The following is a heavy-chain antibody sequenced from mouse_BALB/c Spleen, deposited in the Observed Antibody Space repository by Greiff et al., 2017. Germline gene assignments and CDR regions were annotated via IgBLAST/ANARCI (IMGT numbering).Heavy chain of an antibody. V-gene: IGHV2-9*02. CDR3: ARDYGSSLYYFDY. D-gene: IGHD1-1*01. CDR2: IWAGGST. CDR1: GFSLTSYG. Sequence: QVQLKESGPGLVAPSQSLSITCTVSGFSLTSYGVHWVRQPPGKGLEWLGVIWAGGSTNYNSALMSRLSISKDNSKSQVFLKMNSLQTDDTAMYYCARDYGSSLYYFDYWGQGTTLTVSS. J-gene: IGHJ2*01.